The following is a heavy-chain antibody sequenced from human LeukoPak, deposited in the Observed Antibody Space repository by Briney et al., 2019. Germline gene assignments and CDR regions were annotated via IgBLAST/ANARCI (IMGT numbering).Heavy chain of an antibody. CDR1: GYSFTSYW. CDR2: IDPSDSYT. D-gene: IGHD4-17*01. J-gene: IGHJ6*02. Sequence: GESLKISCKGSGYSFTSYWITWVRQMPGKGLEWMGRIDPSDSYTNYSPAFQGHVTISADKSISTAYLQWSSLKASDTAMYYCATVTTIYYYYGMDVWGQGTTVTVSS. V-gene: IGHV5-10-1*01. CDR3: ATVTTIYYYYGMDV.